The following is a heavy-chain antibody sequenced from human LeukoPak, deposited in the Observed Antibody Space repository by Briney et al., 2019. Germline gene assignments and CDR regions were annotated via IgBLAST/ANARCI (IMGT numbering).Heavy chain of an antibody. J-gene: IGHJ4*02. CDR3: ARDRGSYCSGGSCHFFDY. CDR2: IKQDGSEK. V-gene: IGHV3-7*01. D-gene: IGHD2-15*01. Sequence: GGSLRLSCATSGFTFRSYWMSWVRQGPGKGLEWVANIKQDGSEKYYVDSVKGRFTISRDNAKNSLYLQMNSLRAEYTAVYYCARDRGSYCSGGSCHFFDYWGQGTLVTVSS. CDR1: GFTFRSYW.